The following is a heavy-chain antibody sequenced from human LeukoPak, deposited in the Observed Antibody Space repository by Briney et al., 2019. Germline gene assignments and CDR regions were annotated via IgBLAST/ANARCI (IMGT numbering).Heavy chain of an antibody. CDR2: IYYSGST. Sequence: SETLSLTCTVSGGSISSSSYYWGWIRQPPGNGLEWIGRIYYSGSTYYNPSLKSRVTISVDTSKNQFSLKLRSVTAADTAVYYCARHYLGIGHYGWGSYDYWGQGTLVTVSS. J-gene: IGHJ4*02. D-gene: IGHD3-10*01. V-gene: IGHV4-39*01. CDR1: GGSISSSSYY. CDR3: ARHYLGIGHYGWGSYDY.